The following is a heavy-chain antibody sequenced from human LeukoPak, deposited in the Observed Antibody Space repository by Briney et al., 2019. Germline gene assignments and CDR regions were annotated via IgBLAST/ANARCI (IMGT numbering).Heavy chain of an antibody. CDR1: GGSISSYY. V-gene: IGHV4-59*01. CDR2: ISYSGIT. D-gene: IGHD6-19*01. J-gene: IGHJ4*02. CDR3: TRTTPGSGWYDY. Sequence: SETLSLTCTVSGGSISSYYWSWIRQPPGKGLEWIGYISYSGITNYNPSLKSRVTISVDTSKKQISLRLSSVTAADTAVYYCTRTTPGSGWYDYWGQGTLVTVSS.